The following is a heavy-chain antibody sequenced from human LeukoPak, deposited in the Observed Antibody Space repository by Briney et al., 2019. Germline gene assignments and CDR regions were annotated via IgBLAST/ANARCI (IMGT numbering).Heavy chain of an antibody. CDR1: GLTFSDYA. CDR2: ITSGFTP. CDR3: AKCYYYDTRGYYLAVFDY. J-gene: IGHJ4*02. V-gene: IGHV3-23*01. Sequence: PGGSLRLSCAASGLTFSDYAMSWFRQAPGKGLEWVSGITSGFTPHYADSVKGRFTISRDNSKNTLYLQMNSLRAEDTAVYYCAKCYYYDTRGYYLAVFDYWGQGTLVTVSS. D-gene: IGHD3-22*01.